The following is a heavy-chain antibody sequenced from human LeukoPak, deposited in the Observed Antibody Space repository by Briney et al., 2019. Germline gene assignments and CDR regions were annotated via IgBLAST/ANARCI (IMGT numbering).Heavy chain of an antibody. CDR1: GGSISSGGYS. V-gene: IGHV4-30-4*07. J-gene: IGHJ5*02. CDR3: AREGGRYYYDSSGPENWFDP. D-gene: IGHD3-22*01. CDR2: IYYSGST. Sequence: SETLSLTCAVSGGSISSGGYSWSWIRQPPGKGLEWIGYIYYSGSTYYNPSLKSRVTISVDTSKNQFSLKLSSVTAADTAVYYCAREGGRYYYDSSGPENWFDPWGQGTWSPSPQ.